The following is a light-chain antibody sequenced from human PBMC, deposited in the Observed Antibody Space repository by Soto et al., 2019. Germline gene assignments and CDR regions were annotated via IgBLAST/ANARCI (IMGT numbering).Light chain of an antibody. CDR3: QQYFSSPLT. CDR1: QSVLYSSNNKNY. V-gene: IGKV4-1*01. J-gene: IGKJ4*01. CDR2: WAS. Sequence: DIVMTQSPDSLAVSLGERATINCKSSQSVLYSSNNKNYLAWYQQKPGQPPKLLIYWASTRESGVPDRFSGSGSGTDFTFTISSLQAVDVAVYYCQQYFSSPLTFGGGTKVEIE.